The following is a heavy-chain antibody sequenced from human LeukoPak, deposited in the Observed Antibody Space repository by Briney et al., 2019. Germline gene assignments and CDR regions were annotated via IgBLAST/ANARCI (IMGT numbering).Heavy chain of an antibody. CDR1: GYTFTGYY. CDR3: AKISITIFGVVNYFDY. D-gene: IGHD3-3*01. V-gene: IGHV1-2*02. J-gene: IGHJ4*02. CDR2: INPNSGGT. Sequence: ASVKVSCKASGYTFTGYYMHWVRQAPGQGLEWMGWINPNSGGTNYAQKFQGRVTMTRDTSISTAYMELSRLRSDDTAVYYCAKISITIFGVVNYFDYWGQGTLVTVSS.